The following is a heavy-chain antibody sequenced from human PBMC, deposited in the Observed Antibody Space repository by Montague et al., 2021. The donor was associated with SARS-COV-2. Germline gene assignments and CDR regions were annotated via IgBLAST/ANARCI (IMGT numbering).Heavy chain of an antibody. CDR2: IYYSGST. Sequence: SETLSLTCTVSGGSIRTSSYYWGWIRQPPGKGLEWIGYIYYSGSTNYNPSLKSRVTISVDTSKNQFSLNLSSVTAANTAVYYCARHVSGSLTHFHHWGQGSLVTVSS. D-gene: IGHD1-26*01. CDR3: ARHVSGSLTHFHH. J-gene: IGHJ1*01. CDR1: GGSIRTSSYY. V-gene: IGHV4-61*05.